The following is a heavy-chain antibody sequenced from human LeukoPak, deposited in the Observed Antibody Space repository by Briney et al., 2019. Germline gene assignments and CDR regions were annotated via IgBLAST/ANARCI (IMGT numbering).Heavy chain of an antibody. D-gene: IGHD3-10*01. CDR2: ISYDGSNK. CDR1: GFTFSGYA. V-gene: IGHV3-30*04. Sequence: PGRSLRLSCAASGFTFSGYAMHWVRQAPGKGLEWVAVISYDGSNKYYADSVKGRFTISRDNSKNTLYLQMNSLRAEDTAVYYCARDRLTYYYGSGSYDPWGQGTLVTVSS. J-gene: IGHJ5*02. CDR3: ARDRLTYYYGSGSYDP.